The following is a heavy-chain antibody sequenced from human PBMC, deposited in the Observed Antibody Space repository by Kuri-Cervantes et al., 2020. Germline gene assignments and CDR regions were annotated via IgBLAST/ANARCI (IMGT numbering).Heavy chain of an antibody. V-gene: IGHV3-21*01. CDR3: AKGGEVRYFDWLLSWFDP. D-gene: IGHD3-9*01. J-gene: IGHJ5*02. Sequence: GESLKISCAASGFTFSSYAMSWVRQAPGKGLEWVSSISSSSSYIYYADSVKGRFTISRDNAKNSLYLQVNSLRDEDTAVYYCAKGGEVRYFDWLLSWFDPWGQGTLVTVFS. CDR1: GFTFSSYA. CDR2: ISSSSSYI.